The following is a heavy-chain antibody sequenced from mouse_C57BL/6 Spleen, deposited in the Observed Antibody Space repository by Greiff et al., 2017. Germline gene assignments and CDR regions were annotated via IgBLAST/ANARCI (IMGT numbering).Heavy chain of an antibody. CDR2: IYPADGDT. CDR1: GYAFSSSW. J-gene: IGHJ2*01. D-gene: IGHD1-1*01. CDR3: ARDHAVATDY. V-gene: IGHV1-82*01. Sequence: VQLQQSGPELVKPGASVKISCKASGYAFSSSWMNWVKQRPGQGLEWIGRIYPADGDTNYNGKFKGKATLTADKSSSTAYMQLSSLTSEDSAVYFCARDHAVATDYWGQGTTLTVSS.